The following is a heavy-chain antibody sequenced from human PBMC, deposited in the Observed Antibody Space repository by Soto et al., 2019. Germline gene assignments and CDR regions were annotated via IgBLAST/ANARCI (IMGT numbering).Heavy chain of an antibody. CDR3: ARDLVRYNWNSGGYYYYYGMDV. J-gene: IGHJ6*02. Sequence: PGRPMRLSCAAAGFPISSYARHWVSKDTGKGLEWVAVISYDGSNKYYADSVKGRFTISRDNSKNTLYLQMNSLRAEDTAVYYCARDLVRYNWNSGGYYYYYGMDVWGQGTTVTVSS. CDR2: ISYDGSNK. CDR1: GFPISSYA. V-gene: IGHV3-30-3*01. D-gene: IGHD1-7*01.